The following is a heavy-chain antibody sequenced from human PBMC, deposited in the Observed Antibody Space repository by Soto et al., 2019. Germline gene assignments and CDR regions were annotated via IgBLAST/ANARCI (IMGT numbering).Heavy chain of an antibody. CDR2: IYHSGST. D-gene: IGHD6-19*01. CDR3: ARHPQDSSGWAWFDP. J-gene: IGHJ5*02. CDR1: GGSISSSNW. V-gene: IGHV4-4*02. Sequence: QVQLQESGPGLVKPSGTLSLTCAVSGGSISSSNWWSWVRQPPGKGLEWIGEIYHSGSTNYNPSLMSRVTISLDKSNNRCSLKLSSVTAADTAVYYCARHPQDSSGWAWFDPWGQGTLVTVSS.